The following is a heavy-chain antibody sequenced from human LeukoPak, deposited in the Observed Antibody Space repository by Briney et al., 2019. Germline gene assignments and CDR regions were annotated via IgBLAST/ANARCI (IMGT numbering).Heavy chain of an antibody. V-gene: IGHV4-34*01. CDR2: INHSGST. CDR3: ARGRGSSWYETQDY. J-gene: IGHJ4*02. CDR1: GGSFSGYY. Sequence: SETLSLTCAVYGGSFSGYYWSWIRQPPGKGLEWIGEINHSGSTNYNPSLKSRVTISVDASKNQFSLKLSSVTAADTAVYYCARGRGSSWYETQDYWGQGTLVTVSS. D-gene: IGHD6-13*01.